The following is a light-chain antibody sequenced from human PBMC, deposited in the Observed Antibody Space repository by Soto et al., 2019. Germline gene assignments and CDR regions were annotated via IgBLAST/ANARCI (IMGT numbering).Light chain of an antibody. CDR3: QSYDSSTVV. J-gene: IGLJ2*01. Sequence: FMLTQPHSVSESPGKTVTISCTRSSGSIASNYVQWYQQRPGSVPTTVIYEGNQRPSGVPDRFSGSTDGSSNSASLTISGLQTEAEADYYCQSYDSSTVVFGGGTKLTVL. V-gene: IGLV6-57*04. CDR1: SGSIASNY. CDR2: EGN.